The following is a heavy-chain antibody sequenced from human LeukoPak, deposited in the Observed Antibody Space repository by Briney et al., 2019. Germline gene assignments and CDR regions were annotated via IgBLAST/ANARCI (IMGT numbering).Heavy chain of an antibody. V-gene: IGHV4-4*07. CDR3: ARNLGYNWFGP. Sequence: SETLSLTCTVSGGSITTHYWSWIRHPAGKGLEWIGRIHTSGSTNYNPSLEGRATMSLDTSKNQFSLNLSSVTAADTALYYCARNLGYNWFGPWGQGTLVTVSS. CDR1: GGSITTHY. CDR2: IHTSGST. J-gene: IGHJ5*02. D-gene: IGHD1-26*01.